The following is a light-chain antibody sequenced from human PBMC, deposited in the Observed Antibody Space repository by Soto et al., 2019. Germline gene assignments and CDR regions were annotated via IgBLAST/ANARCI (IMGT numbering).Light chain of an antibody. CDR3: QQYNDWPPMYT. J-gene: IGKJ2*01. CDR2: AAS. CDR1: QSIGNT. V-gene: IGKV3-15*01. Sequence: EILMTQSPANLSVSPGEGATLSCRASQSIGNTLAWYQQKPGQAPRLLIYAASTRATGIPVRFSGSGSGTEFTLTISSLQSEDFAVYYCQQYNDWPPMYTFGQGTKLEIK.